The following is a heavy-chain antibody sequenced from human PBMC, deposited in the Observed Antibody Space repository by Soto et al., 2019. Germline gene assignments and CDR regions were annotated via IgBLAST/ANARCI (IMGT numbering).Heavy chain of an antibody. Sequence: PXGSLRLSCSASGFSFSSYEMNWVRQAPGKGLEWISYISGSGSSTYYADSVKGRFTISRDNAKNSLFLQMNSLRAEDTAVYYCAKIGLAGQFVVWWFDAWGQGRLVTVSS. CDR1: GFSFSSYE. CDR3: AKIGLAGQFVVWWFDA. J-gene: IGHJ5*02. V-gene: IGHV3-48*03. D-gene: IGHD2-21*01. CDR2: ISGSGSST.